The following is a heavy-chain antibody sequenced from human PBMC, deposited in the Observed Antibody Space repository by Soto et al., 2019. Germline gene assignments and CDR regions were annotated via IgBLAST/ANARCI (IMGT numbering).Heavy chain of an antibody. Sequence: QVQLVQSGAEVKKPGASVKVSCKASGYTFTSYGISWVRQAPGQGLEWMGWISAYNGNTNYAQKLQGRVTMTTDTATSTADMELRSLRSDDTAVYYCARDRADIVVVVAADEDAFDIWGQGTMVTVSS. CDR2: ISAYNGNT. D-gene: IGHD2-15*01. CDR1: GYTFTSYG. V-gene: IGHV1-18*01. J-gene: IGHJ3*02. CDR3: ARDRADIVVVVAADEDAFDI.